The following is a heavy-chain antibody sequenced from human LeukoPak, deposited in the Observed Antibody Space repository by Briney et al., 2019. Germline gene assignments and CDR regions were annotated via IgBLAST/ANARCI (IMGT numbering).Heavy chain of an antibody. CDR2: ISGSGGST. CDR1: GFTFSSYA. D-gene: IGHD3-3*01. V-gene: IGHV3-23*01. Sequence: PGGSLRLSCAASGFTFSSYAMSWVRQAPGKGLEWVSAISGSGGSTYYADSVKGRFTISRDNSKNTLYLQMNSLRAEDTAVYYCAKWAFYDFWSGYYWYYFDYWGQGTLVTVSS. J-gene: IGHJ4*02. CDR3: AKWAFYDFWSGYYWYYFDY.